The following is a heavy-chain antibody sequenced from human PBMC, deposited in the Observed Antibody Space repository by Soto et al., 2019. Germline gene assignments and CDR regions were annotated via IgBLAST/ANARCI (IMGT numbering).Heavy chain of an antibody. V-gene: IGHV4-34*01. J-gene: IGHJ6*02. CDR3: ARTGGMDV. CDR1: GGSFSGYY. CDR2: INYSGST. Sequence: QVQLQQWGAGLLKPSETLSLTCAVYGGSFSGYYWSWLRQPPGKGPEWIGEINYSGSTKYNPSIESRVTISVDTTKNQFSLKQNSVSAADTAVYYCARTGGMDVWSQGATVTVSS.